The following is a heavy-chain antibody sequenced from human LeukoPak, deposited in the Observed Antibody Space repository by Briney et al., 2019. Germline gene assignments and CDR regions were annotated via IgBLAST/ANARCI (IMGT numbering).Heavy chain of an antibody. D-gene: IGHD6-19*01. Sequence: GGSLRLSCAASGFTFTTYWLGWVRQAPGKGLEWVTFIRYDGSNKYYADSVKGRFTISRDNSKNTLYLQMNSLRPEDTAVYYCAKDVVGQQWPENCWGQGALVTVSS. CDR2: IRYDGSNK. J-gene: IGHJ4*02. V-gene: IGHV3-30*02. CDR1: GFTFTTYW. CDR3: AKDVVGQQWPENC.